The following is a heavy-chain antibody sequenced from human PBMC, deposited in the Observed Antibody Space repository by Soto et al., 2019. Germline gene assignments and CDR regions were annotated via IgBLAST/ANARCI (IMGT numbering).Heavy chain of an antibody. D-gene: IGHD3-22*01. CDR3: ARFYYDSSGYYRYFDY. J-gene: IGHJ4*02. CDR2: IYYSGST. Sequence: SDTLSLTCTVSGGSISSSSYYWGWIRQPPGKGLEWIGSIYYSGSTYYNPSLKSRVTISVDTSKNQFSLKLSSVTAADTAVYYCARFYYDSSGYYRYFDYWGQGTLVTVSS. V-gene: IGHV4-39*01. CDR1: GGSISSSSYY.